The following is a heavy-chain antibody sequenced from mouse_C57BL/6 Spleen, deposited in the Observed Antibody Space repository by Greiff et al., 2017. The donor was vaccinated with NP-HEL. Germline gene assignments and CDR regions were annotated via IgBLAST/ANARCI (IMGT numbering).Heavy chain of an antibody. CDR3: ARSGYTRDFDY. D-gene: IGHD3-1*01. J-gene: IGHJ2*01. Sequence: PGQGLEWIGWIYPGSGNTKYNEKFKGKATLTVDTSSSTAYMQLSSLTSEDSAVYFCARSGYTRDFDYWGQGTTLTVSS. CDR2: IYPGSGNT. V-gene: IGHV1-84*01.